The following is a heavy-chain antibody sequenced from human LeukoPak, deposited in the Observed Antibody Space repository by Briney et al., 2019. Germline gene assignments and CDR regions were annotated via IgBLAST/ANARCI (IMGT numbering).Heavy chain of an antibody. CDR1: GYTFTSYD. D-gene: IGHD5-24*01. Sequence: TSVKVSCKASGYTFTSYDINWVRQATGQGLEWMGWMNPNSGNTGYAQKFQGRVTITRNTSISTAYMELSSLRSEDTAVYYCARRDGYNYVDYWGQGTLVTVSS. CDR2: MNPNSGNT. J-gene: IGHJ4*02. CDR3: ARRDGYNYVDY. V-gene: IGHV1-8*03.